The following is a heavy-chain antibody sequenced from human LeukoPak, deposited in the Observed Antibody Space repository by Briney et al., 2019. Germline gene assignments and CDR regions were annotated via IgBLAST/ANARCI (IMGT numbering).Heavy chain of an antibody. CDR3: AKVTAVAGKGYYFDY. Sequence: GGSLRLSCAASGFTFSNYAMSWVRQAPGKGLEWVSEISGSGGSTYYADSVKGQFTISRDNSKNTLYLQMNSLRAEDTALYYCAKVTAVAGKGYYFDYWGQGTLVTVSS. D-gene: IGHD6-19*01. CDR2: ISGSGGST. V-gene: IGHV3-23*01. CDR1: GFTFSNYA. J-gene: IGHJ4*02.